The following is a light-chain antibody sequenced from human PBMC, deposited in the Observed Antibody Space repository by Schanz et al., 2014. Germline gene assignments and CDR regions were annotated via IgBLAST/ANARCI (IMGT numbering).Light chain of an antibody. J-gene: IGKJ1*01. CDR3: QQSYSTPVA. CDR1: QTISTY. V-gene: IGKV1-39*01. CDR2: GAS. Sequence: DIQMTQSPSSLSASVGDRVTLTCRASQTISTYLNWYQQKPGKAPKVLIYGASSLQSGVPSRFSGSGSGTDFTLTISSLQPEDFATYYCQQSYSTPVAFGQGTKVEIK.